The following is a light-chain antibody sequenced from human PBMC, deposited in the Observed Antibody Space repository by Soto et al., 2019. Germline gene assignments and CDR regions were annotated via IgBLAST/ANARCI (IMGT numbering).Light chain of an antibody. Sequence: DIQMTQSPSTLSASVGDRVTITCRASQSISSWLAWYQQKPGKAPKLLIYKASSLESGVPSRFSGSGSGTEFTLTISSLQPDAFATYYCQQYNFYSWTFGQGTKVEIK. CDR2: KAS. V-gene: IGKV1-5*03. CDR3: QQYNFYSWT. J-gene: IGKJ1*01. CDR1: QSISSW.